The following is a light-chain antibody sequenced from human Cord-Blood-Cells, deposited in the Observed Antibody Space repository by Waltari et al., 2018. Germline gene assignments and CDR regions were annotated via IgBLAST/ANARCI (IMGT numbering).Light chain of an antibody. CDR2: YVS. J-gene: IGLJ1*01. Sequence: QSALTQPRSVSGSPGQSVTISCTGTSSDVGGYNYVSWYQQHPGKAPKHMIYYVSKRPSGVPDRFSGSKSGNTASLTISGLQAEDWADYYCCSYAGSYNYVFGTGTKVTVL. V-gene: IGLV2-11*01. CDR3: CSYAGSYNYV. CDR1: SSDVGGYNY.